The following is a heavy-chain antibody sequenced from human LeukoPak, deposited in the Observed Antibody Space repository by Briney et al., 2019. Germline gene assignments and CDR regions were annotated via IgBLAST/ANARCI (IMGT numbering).Heavy chain of an antibody. D-gene: IGHD1-1*01. CDR1: GYTFTSYA. Sequence: ASVKVSCKASGYTFTSYAMHWVRQAPGQRLEWMGWINAGNGNTKYSQKFQGRVTITRDTSASTAYMGLSSLRSEDTAVYYCARDVTWNDFDYFDYWGQGTLVTVSS. V-gene: IGHV1-3*01. CDR3: ARDVTWNDFDYFDY. CDR2: INAGNGNT. J-gene: IGHJ4*02.